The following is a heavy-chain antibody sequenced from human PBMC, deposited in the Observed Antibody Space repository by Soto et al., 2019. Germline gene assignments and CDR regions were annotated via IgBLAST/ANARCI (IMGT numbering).Heavy chain of an antibody. CDR3: ARDLVTIFGVVIIPVGEH. Sequence: ASVKVSCKASGYTFTSYGISWVRQAPGQGLEWMGWISAYNGNTNYAQKLQGRVTMTTDTSTSTAYMELRSLRSDDTAVYYCARDLVTIFGVVIIPVGEHWGQGTLVTVSS. D-gene: IGHD3-3*01. J-gene: IGHJ4*02. CDR2: ISAYNGNT. V-gene: IGHV1-18*01. CDR1: GYTFTSYG.